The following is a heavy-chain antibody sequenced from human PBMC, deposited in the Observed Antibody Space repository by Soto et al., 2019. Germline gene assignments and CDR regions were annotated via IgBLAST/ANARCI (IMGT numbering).Heavy chain of an antibody. Sequence: SGTLSLTCTVTGGTLSGYYWTWIRQSAGGGLEWIGRIYSSGSTNYNPSLKSRVTISLDTSMNHLSLRLSSVTAADTAVYYCARGQRFSDWFDPWGQGTLVTVSS. D-gene: IGHD3-3*01. V-gene: IGHV4-4*07. CDR3: ARGQRFSDWFDP. CDR1: GGTLSGYY. CDR2: IYSSGST. J-gene: IGHJ5*02.